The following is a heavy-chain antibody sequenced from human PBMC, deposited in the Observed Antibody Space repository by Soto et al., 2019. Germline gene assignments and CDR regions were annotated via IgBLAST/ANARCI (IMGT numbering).Heavy chain of an antibody. CDR3: ARHIPITNLLGFDF. D-gene: IGHD3-9*01. CDR1: GEPITSSYW. V-gene: IGHV4-4*02. Sequence: SETLSLTCTFSGEPITSSYWWSWVRQSPGRGLEWIGKISHTGTTYYNPSLESRITMSVEKSRNQFSLKLTSVTAADTAVFYCARHIPITNLLGFDFWGRGSLVTVSS. CDR2: ISHTGTT. J-gene: IGHJ4*01.